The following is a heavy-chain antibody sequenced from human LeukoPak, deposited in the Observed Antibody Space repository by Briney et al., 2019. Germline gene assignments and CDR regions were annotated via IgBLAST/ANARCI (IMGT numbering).Heavy chain of an antibody. CDR3: AKDDILTA. J-gene: IGHJ4*02. CDR2: ISWNSGSI. D-gene: IGHD3-9*01. Sequence: GGSLRLSCAASGFTFDDYAMHWVRQAPGKGLEWVSGISWNSGSIGHADSVKGRFTISRDNAKNSLYLQMNSLRAEDTALYYCAKDDILTAWGQGTLVTVSS. CDR1: GFTFDDYA. V-gene: IGHV3-9*01.